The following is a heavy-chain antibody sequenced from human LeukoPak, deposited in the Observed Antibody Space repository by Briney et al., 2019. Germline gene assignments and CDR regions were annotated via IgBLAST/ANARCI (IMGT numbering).Heavy chain of an antibody. D-gene: IGHD3-10*01. CDR2: IYWNDDQ. Sequence: SGPTLVKSTQTLTLTCTFSGFSLSTSGVGVGWIRQPPRKALEWLALIYWNDDQRYSPSLKSRLTITKDTSKNQVVLTMTNMDPVDTATYYCARRGSTSSFDFWGQGNLVTVSS. J-gene: IGHJ4*02. CDR1: GFSLSTSGVG. CDR3: ARRGSTSSFDF. V-gene: IGHV2-5*01.